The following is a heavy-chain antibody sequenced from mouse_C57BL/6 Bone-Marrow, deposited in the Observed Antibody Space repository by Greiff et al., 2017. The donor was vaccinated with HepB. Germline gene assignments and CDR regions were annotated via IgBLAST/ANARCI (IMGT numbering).Heavy chain of an antibody. CDR1: GYTFTSYW. CDR3: AREGGTAQATDYAMDY. J-gene: IGHJ4*01. Sequence: QVQLQQPGAELVMPGASVKLSCKASGYTFTSYWMHWVKQRPGQGLEWIGEIDPSDSYTNYNQKFKGKSTLTVDKSSSTAYMQLSSLTAEYSAAYYCAREGGTAQATDYAMDYWGQGTSVTVSS. V-gene: IGHV1-69*01. CDR2: IDPSDSYT. D-gene: IGHD3-2*02.